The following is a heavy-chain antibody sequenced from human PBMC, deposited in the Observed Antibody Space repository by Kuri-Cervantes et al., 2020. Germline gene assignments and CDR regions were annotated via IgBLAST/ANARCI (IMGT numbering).Heavy chain of an antibody. CDR1: GYTFTGYY. D-gene: IGHD3-22*01. V-gene: IGHV1-2*02. J-gene: IGHJ4*02. CDR3: ARDYYDSSGVACFDY. Sequence: SVKVSCKASGYTFTGYYMHWVRQAPGQGLEWMGWINPNSGGTNYAQKFQGRVTMTRYTSISTAYMELSRLRSDDTAVYYCARDYYDSSGVACFDYWGQGTLVTVSS. CDR2: INPNSGGT.